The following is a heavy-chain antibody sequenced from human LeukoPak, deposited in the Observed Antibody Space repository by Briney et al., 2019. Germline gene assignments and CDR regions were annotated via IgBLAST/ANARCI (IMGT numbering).Heavy chain of an antibody. CDR1: GLTFSSFG. J-gene: IGHJ6*02. CDR3: AKGRFLGAPWGMDV. D-gene: IGHD1-26*01. V-gene: IGHV3-30*18. CDR2: TSFDGGNK. Sequence: GGSLRLSCAASGLTFSSFGMHWVRQAPGKGLEWVAVTSFDGGNKYHADSVKGRFTISRDNSKNTLYLQMNTLRVEDTAVYYCAKGRFLGAPWGMDVWGQGTTVTVSS.